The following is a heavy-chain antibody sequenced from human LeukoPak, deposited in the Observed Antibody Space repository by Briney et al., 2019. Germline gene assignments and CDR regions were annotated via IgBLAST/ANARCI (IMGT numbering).Heavy chain of an antibody. V-gene: IGHV1-18*01. J-gene: IGHJ4*02. CDR2: VSAHNGDT. CDR3: ARDVPKTNFDY. Sequence: ASVKVSCKASGYTFSNYGITWVRQAPGQGLEWMGWVSAHNGDTNYAPKFQGRVTMTTDTSTNTAYLELRSLRSDDSAVYYCARDVPKTNFDYWGQGTLVTVSS. D-gene: IGHD1-7*01. CDR1: GYTFSNYG.